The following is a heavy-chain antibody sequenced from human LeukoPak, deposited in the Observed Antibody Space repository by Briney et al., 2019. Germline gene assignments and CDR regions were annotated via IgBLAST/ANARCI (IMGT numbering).Heavy chain of an antibody. V-gene: IGHV3-30*03. J-gene: IGHJ4*02. Sequence: GGSLRLSCAASGFTFSSYGMHWVRQAPGKGLEWVAVISYDGSNKYYADSVKGRFTISRDNSKNTLYLQTNSLRAEDTAVYYCASGSYSTADYWGQGTLVTVSS. CDR1: GFTFSSYG. D-gene: IGHD1-26*01. CDR2: ISYDGSNK. CDR3: ASGSYSTADY.